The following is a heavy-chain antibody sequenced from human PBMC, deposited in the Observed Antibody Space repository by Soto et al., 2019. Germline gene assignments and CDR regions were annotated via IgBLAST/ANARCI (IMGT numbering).Heavy chain of an antibody. J-gene: IGHJ6*03. CDR1: GFTFSSYG. CDR3: ARGGPLAYSSSSGYYYYYYMDV. Sequence: GGSLRLSCAASGFTFSSYGMHWVRQAPGKGLEWVAVIWYDGSNKYYADSVKGRFTISRDNSKNTLYLQMNSLRAEDTAVYSCARGGPLAYSSSSGYYYYYYMDVWGKGTTVTVSS. CDR2: IWYDGSNK. D-gene: IGHD6-6*01. V-gene: IGHV3-33*01.